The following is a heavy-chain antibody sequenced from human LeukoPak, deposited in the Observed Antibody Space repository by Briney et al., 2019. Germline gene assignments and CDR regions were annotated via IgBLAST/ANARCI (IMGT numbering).Heavy chain of an antibody. CDR3: AKDAQLWFGELSWFDP. CDR2: ISGSGGST. D-gene: IGHD3-10*01. Sequence: GGSLRLSCAASGFTFSSYAMSWVRQAPGKGLEWVSAISGSGGSTYYADSVKGRFTISRDNSKNTLYLQMNSLRAEDTAVYYCAKDAQLWFGELSWFDPWGQGTLVTVSS. CDR1: GFTFSSYA. J-gene: IGHJ5*02. V-gene: IGHV3-23*01.